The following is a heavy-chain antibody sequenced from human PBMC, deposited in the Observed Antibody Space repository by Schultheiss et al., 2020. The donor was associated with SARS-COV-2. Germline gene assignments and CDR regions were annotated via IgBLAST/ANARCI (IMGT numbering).Heavy chain of an antibody. CDR2: IVVGSGNT. V-gene: IGHV1-58*02. D-gene: IGHD2-8*01. Sequence: SVKVSCKASGFTFTSSAMQWVRQARGQRLEWIGWIVVGSGNTNYAQKFQERVTITRDMSTSTAYMELSRLRSDDTAVYYCARGHPQKWAFDYWGQGTLVTVS. J-gene: IGHJ4*02. CDR1: GFTFTSSA. CDR3: ARGHPQKWAFDY.